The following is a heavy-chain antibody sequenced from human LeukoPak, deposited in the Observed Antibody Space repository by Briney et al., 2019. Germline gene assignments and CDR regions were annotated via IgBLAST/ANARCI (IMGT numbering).Heavy chain of an antibody. Sequence: GGSLRLSCTASGFTFSDCDMSWVRQAPGKGLEWVSSISYRSSPIYYADSVKGRFTISRDNAKNSLYLQMDSLRAGDTAVYYCTRAYPPLRTAAAGDQWGQGTLVTVSS. CDR1: GFTFSDCD. D-gene: IGHD6-13*01. CDR3: TRAYPPLRTAAAGDQ. V-gene: IGHV3-21*01. J-gene: IGHJ4*02. CDR2: ISYRSSPI.